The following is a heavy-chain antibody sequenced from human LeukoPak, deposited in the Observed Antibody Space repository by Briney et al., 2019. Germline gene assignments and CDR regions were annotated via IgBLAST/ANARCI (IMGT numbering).Heavy chain of an antibody. V-gene: IGHV3-53*01. CDR3: ARDGISSPDYYGIDG. CDR1: GFTVSSNY. Sequence: GGSLRLSCAASGFTVSSNYMSWVRQAPGTGLEWVSVIYSGGSTYYADSVKGRFTISRDNSKNTLYLQMNSLRAEDTAVYYCARDGISSPDYYGIDGGGQGWTVTVSS. D-gene: IGHD1-1*01. CDR2: IYSGGST. J-gene: IGHJ6*01.